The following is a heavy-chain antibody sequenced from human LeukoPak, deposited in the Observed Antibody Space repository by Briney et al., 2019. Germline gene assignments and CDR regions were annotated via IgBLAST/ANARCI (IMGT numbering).Heavy chain of an antibody. D-gene: IGHD2-15*01. CDR2: ISAYNGNT. V-gene: IGHV1-18*01. CDR1: GYTFTSYG. J-gene: IGHJ5*02. CDR3: ARDCPVGYCSGGSFLNWFDP. Sequence: ASVKVSCKASGYTFTSYGISWVRQAPGQGLEWMGWISAYNGNTIYAQKLQGRVTMTTDTSTSTAYMELRSLRSDDTAVYYCARDCPVGYCSGGSFLNWFDPWGQGTLVTVSS.